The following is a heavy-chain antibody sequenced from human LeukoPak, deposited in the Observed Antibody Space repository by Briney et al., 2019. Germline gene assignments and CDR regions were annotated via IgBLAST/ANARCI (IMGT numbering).Heavy chain of an antibody. D-gene: IGHD3-16*01. CDR3: ARHYAP. CDR1: GGSIRSGYDY. V-gene: IGHV4-39*01. CDR2: IYDSGST. Sequence: SETLTLTRTVSGGSIRSGYDYWGWIRQPPGKGLEWIGSIYDSGSTYYNPSLKSRLTISVDTSKNQFSLKLNSVTAADTAVYYCARHYAPWGQGTLVTVSS. J-gene: IGHJ5*02.